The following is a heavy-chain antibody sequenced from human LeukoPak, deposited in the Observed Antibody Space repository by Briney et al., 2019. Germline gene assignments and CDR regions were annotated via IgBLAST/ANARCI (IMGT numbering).Heavy chain of an antibody. CDR2: LYHSGGT. Sequence: SETLSLTCAASGYSISSGYSWGWIRQPPGKGLEWIGSLYHSGGTYYNPSLKSRVDISVDTSKNQFSLILTSVTASDTAIYYCARSYYYDTSNFYVFDYWGQGALVTVSS. CDR1: GYSISSGYS. V-gene: IGHV4-38-2*01. J-gene: IGHJ4*02. D-gene: IGHD3-22*01. CDR3: ARSYYYDTSNFYVFDY.